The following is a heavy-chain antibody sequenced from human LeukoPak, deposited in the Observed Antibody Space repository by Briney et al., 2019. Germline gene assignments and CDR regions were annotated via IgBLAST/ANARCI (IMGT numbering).Heavy chain of an antibody. CDR2: ISSRGDST. Sequence: GGSLRLSCAASGFIFSNYAMSWVRQVPGRGLEWVSTISSRGDSTYVADSVKGRFTISRDNSKNSLYLQMNTVRAEDTAVYYCVKGPRPDITVAHAVENWGQGTLVTVSS. J-gene: IGHJ4*02. V-gene: IGHV3-23*01. CDR1: GFIFSNYA. D-gene: IGHD6-19*01. CDR3: VKGPRPDITVAHAVEN.